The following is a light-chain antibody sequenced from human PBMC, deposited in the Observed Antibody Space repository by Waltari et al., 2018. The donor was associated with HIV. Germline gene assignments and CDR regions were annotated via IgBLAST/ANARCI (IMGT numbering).Light chain of an antibody. CDR3: QAWDSSTEGYV. V-gene: IGLV3-1*01. J-gene: IGLJ1*01. Sequence: SYELTQPPSVSVSPGQTASITCSGGKLGDNYACWYQQKPGKSPVLVIYQDSKRPSGIPERFSGSNSGNTATLTISGTQAMDEADYYCQAWDSSTEGYVFGTGTKVTVL. CDR2: QDS. CDR1: KLGDNY.